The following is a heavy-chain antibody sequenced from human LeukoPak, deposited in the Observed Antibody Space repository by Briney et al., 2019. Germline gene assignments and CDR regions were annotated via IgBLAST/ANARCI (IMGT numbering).Heavy chain of an antibody. CDR2: IKENGSEK. CDR1: GFTFSNYW. CDR3: ARRGTVTCH. J-gene: IGHJ4*02. Sequence: GGSLRLSCAGSGFTFSNYWMSWVRQAPGKGLEWVANIKENGSEKYYVDSLKGRITISRDNAKNSLYLQMNSLRAEDTAVYYCARRGTVTCHWGQGPLVTVSS. V-gene: IGHV3-7*02. D-gene: IGHD4-17*01.